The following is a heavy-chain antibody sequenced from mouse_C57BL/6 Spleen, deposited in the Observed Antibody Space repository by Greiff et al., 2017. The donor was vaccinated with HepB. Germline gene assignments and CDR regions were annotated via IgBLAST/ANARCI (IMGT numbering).Heavy chain of an antibody. J-gene: IGHJ4*01. CDR2: INPYNGDT. D-gene: IGHD2-1*01. V-gene: IGHV1-20*01. CDR1: GYSFTGYF. Sequence: VQLKQSGPELVKPGDSVKISCKASGYSFTGYFMNWVMQSHGKSLEWIGRINPYNGDTFYNQKFKGKATLTVDKSSSTAHMELRSLTSEDSAVYYCARGNSPYAMDYWGQGTSVTVSS. CDR3: ARGNSPYAMDY.